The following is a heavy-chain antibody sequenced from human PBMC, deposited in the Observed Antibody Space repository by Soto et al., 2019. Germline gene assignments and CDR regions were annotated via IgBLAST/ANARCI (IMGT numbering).Heavy chain of an antibody. D-gene: IGHD3-3*01. J-gene: IGHJ4*02. CDR1: GGSFSDYY. CDR2: INHSGSA. V-gene: IGHV4-34*01. CDR3: ARMRDDFWSGYCDS. Sequence: PSETLSLTCVVYGGSFSDYYWSCIRQPPGKGLEWIGEINHSGSANYNPSLKSRVTISVNTSKNQFSLKLSSVTAADTAVYFCARMRDDFWSGYCDSWGQGTLVTVSS.